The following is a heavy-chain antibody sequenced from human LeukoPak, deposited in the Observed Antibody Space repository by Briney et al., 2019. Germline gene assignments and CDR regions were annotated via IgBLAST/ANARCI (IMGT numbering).Heavy chain of an antibody. V-gene: IGHV3-30*18. Sequence: GGSLRLSCAASGFTFSSYGMHWVRQAPGKGLEWVAVISYDGSNKYYADSVKGRFTISRDNSKNTLYLQMNSLRAEDTAVYYCAKDLLGYCSSTSCSPPDYWGQGTLVTVSS. D-gene: IGHD2-2*01. CDR1: GFTFSSYG. CDR2: ISYDGSNK. CDR3: AKDLLGYCSSTSCSPPDY. J-gene: IGHJ4*02.